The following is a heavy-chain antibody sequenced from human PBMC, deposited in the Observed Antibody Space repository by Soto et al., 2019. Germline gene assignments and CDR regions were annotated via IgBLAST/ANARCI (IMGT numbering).Heavy chain of an antibody. V-gene: IGHV4-39*01. D-gene: IGHD3-10*01. CDR2: IYYSGST. Sequence: PSETLSLTCTVSGGSISSSSYYWGWIRQPPGKGLEWIGSIYYSGSTYYNPSLKSRVTISVDTSKNQFSLKLSSVTAADTAVYHCARHEVFGIFFDYWGQGTLVTVSS. CDR1: GGSISSSSYY. CDR3: ARHEVFGIFFDY. J-gene: IGHJ4*02.